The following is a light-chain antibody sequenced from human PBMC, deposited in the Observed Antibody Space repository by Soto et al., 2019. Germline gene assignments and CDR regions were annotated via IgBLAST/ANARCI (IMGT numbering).Light chain of an antibody. CDR1: SGDIGSYNR. V-gene: IGLV2-14*01. Sequence: QSVLTQPASVSGSPGQSITISCTGTSGDIGSYNRVSWYQQHPGKAPKLIIYEVTDRPSGVSNRFSGSNSRNTASLTISVLQAEDEAEYYCSSYTISNTRPCVFVTGTNVTGL. CDR2: EVT. CDR3: SSYTISNTRPCV. J-gene: IGLJ1*01.